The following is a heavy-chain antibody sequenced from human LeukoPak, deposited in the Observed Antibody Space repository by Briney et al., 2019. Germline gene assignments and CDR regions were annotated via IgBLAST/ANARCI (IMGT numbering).Heavy chain of an antibody. CDR1: GFTFSSHA. Sequence: PGGSLRLPGAASGFTFSSHAMGWVRQAPGKGLEWVSAISDSGDSTYYPDSVKGRFTISRDNSKNTLYLQMSSLRAEDTAVYYCAKYAVVGTPFFDYWGQGTLVTISS. D-gene: IGHD2-15*01. J-gene: IGHJ4*02. CDR2: ISDSGDST. V-gene: IGHV3-23*01. CDR3: AKYAVVGTPFFDY.